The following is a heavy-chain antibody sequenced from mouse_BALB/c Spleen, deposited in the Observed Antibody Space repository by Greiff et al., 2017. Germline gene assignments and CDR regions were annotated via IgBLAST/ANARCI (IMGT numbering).Heavy chain of an antibody. CDR2: ISTYYGDA. J-gene: IGHJ1*01. CDR3: ARPYGNFSYWYFDV. V-gene: IGHV1S137*01. D-gene: IGHD2-1*01. CDR1: GYTFTDYA. Sequence: QVQLKQSGAELVRPGVSVKISCKGSGYTFTDYAMHWVKQSHAKSLEWIGVISTYYGDASYNQKFKGKATMTVDKSSSTAYMELARLTSEDSAIYYCARPYGNFSYWYFDVWGAGTTVTVSS.